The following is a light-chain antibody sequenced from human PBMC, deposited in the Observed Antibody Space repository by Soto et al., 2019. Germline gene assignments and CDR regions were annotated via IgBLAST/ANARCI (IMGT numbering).Light chain of an antibody. Sequence: EVVMTQSPATLSVSPGERATLSCRASQSARSSLGWYQQKPGQPPSLLIYDVSIRATGIPARFNGSGSGTEFTLTISSLQSEDFAVYYCQQRTNWPPLTFGGGTKVEIK. V-gene: IGKV3-15*01. CDR2: DVS. J-gene: IGKJ4*01. CDR3: QQRTNWPPLT. CDR1: QSARSS.